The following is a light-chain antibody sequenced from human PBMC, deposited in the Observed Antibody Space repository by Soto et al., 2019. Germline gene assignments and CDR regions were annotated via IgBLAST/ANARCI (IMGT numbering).Light chain of an antibody. V-gene: IGKV1-33*01. J-gene: IGKJ4*01. CDR1: QDITNY. CDR3: HQSNSFPRT. CDR2: DAS. Sequence: DIPLTQSPSYLSASAGDRVTITCQASQDITNYLTWYQQKPGKAPRLLLYDASSLETGVPSRFSGSGSGTDFTFTISSLQPEDFATYYCHQSNSFPRTFGGGTKVDIK.